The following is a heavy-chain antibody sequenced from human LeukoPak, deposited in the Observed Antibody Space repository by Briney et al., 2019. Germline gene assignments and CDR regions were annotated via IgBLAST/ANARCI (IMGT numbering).Heavy chain of an antibody. V-gene: IGHV4-39*01. CDR1: GGSISSSSYY. Sequence: SETLSLTCTVSGGSISSSSYYWGWIRQPPGQGLEWIGSIYYSGSTYYNPSLKSRVTISVDTSKNQFSLKLSSVTAADTAVYYCARHSSGSGWYGRSATFDYWGQGTLVTVSS. D-gene: IGHD6-19*01. CDR3: ARHSSGSGWYGRSATFDY. J-gene: IGHJ4*02. CDR2: IYYSGST.